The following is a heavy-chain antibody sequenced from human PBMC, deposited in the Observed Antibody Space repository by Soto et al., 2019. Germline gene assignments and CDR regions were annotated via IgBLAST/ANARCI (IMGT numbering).Heavy chain of an antibody. CDR3: AKATDIVVVPAATENKYLFDY. D-gene: IGHD2-2*01. Sequence: GGSLRLSCAASGFTFDDYAMHWVRQAPGKGLEWVSGISWNSGSIGYADSVKGRFTISRDNAKNSLYLQMNSLRAEDTALYYCAKATDIVVVPAATENKYLFDYWGQGTLVTVSS. CDR1: GFTFDDYA. J-gene: IGHJ4*02. CDR2: ISWNSGSI. V-gene: IGHV3-9*01.